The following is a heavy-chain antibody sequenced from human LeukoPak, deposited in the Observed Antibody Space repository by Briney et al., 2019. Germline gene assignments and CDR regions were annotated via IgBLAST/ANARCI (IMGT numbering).Heavy chain of an antibody. CDR3: ARDVGEYCSSINCHASDY. J-gene: IGHJ4*02. V-gene: IGHV1-2*02. D-gene: IGHD2-2*01. CDR1: GYTFTGYY. CDR2: INPNTGGT. Sequence: ASVKVFCKASGYTFTGYYMHWVRQAPGQGLEWMGWINPNTGGTNYAQKFQGRVTMTRDTSISTVYMELSRLRSDDTAVYYCARDVGEYCSSINCHASDYWGQGTLVTVSS.